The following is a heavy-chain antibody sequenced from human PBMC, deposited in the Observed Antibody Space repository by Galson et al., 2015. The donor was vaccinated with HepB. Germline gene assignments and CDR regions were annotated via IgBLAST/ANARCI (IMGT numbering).Heavy chain of an antibody. D-gene: IGHD3-10*01. CDR3: ARDLLWFGELLF. J-gene: IGHJ4*02. CDR2: TNSYNGST. Sequence: SVKVSCKASGYNFNSYGITWVRQAPGQGLEWMGWTNSYNGSTNYAQKFRDRVTFTTDTSTNTAYMELRSLRSDDTAVYYCARDLLWFGELLFWGQGTLVTVSS. V-gene: IGHV1-18*01. CDR1: GYNFNSYG.